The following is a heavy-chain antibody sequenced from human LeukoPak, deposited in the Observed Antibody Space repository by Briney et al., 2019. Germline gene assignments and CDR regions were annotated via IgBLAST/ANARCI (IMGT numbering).Heavy chain of an antibody. J-gene: IGHJ3*02. CDR3: AKKRDAFDI. Sequence: GGSLRLSCAASGFTFSSYAMSWVRQAPGKGLEWVSAISGSGDSTYYGDSVKGRFTISRDNSKNTLYLHMNSLRADDTAVYYCAKKRDAFDIWGQGTVVTVSS. CDR1: GFTFSSYA. CDR2: ISGSGDST. V-gene: IGHV3-23*01. D-gene: IGHD5-24*01.